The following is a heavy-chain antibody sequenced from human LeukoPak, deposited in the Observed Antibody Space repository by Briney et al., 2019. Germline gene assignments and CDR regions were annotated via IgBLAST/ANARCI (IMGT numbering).Heavy chain of an antibody. J-gene: IGHJ4*02. Sequence: ASVKVSCKASGYTFIAKYIHWVRQAPGQGLEWMGWINPNSGDTNYAQMFQGRVTMTRDTSISTAYMELSRLRSDDTAVYYCAREHIVATIFYWGQGTLVTVSS. CDR3: AREHIVATIFY. CDR2: INPNSGDT. CDR1: GYTFIAKY. D-gene: IGHD5-12*01. V-gene: IGHV1-2*02.